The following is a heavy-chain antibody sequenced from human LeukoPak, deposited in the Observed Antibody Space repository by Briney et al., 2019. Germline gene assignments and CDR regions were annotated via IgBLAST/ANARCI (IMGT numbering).Heavy chain of an antibody. D-gene: IGHD1-26*01. V-gene: IGHV4-39*01. Sequence: RPSETLSLTCTVSGGSISSSSYYWGWIRQPPGKGLEWIGSIYYSGSTYYNPSLKSRVTISVDTSKNQFSLKLSSVTAADTAVYYCARRVSGSYRVLYYFDYWGQGTLVTVSS. CDR3: ARRVSGSYRVLYYFDY. CDR2: IYYSGST. J-gene: IGHJ4*02. CDR1: GGSISSSSYY.